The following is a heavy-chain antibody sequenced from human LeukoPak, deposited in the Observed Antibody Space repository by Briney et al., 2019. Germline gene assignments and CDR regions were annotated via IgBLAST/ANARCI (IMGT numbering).Heavy chain of an antibody. Sequence: ASVKVSCKASGYSLSNYGISWVRQAPGQGLEWMGWINPNSGGTNYAQKFQGRVTMTRDTSISTAYMELSRLRSDDTAVYYCVYSGGYSYGYAAFDIWGQGTMVTVSS. V-gene: IGHV1-2*02. D-gene: IGHD5-18*01. CDR1: GYSLSNYG. J-gene: IGHJ3*02. CDR2: INPNSGGT. CDR3: VYSGGYSYGYAAFDI.